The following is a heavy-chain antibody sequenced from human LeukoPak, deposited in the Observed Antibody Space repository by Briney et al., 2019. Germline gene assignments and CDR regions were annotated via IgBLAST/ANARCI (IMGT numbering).Heavy chain of an antibody. Sequence: GGSLRLSCTVSGFSVSDNSMSWVRQAPGKGLEWVSFIYSGTTHYSDSVKGRFTISRDNSKNTLYLQMNSLRAEDTAVYYCARDLSAGYYDSSGYYPDAFDIWGQGTMVTVSS. V-gene: IGHV3-53*01. D-gene: IGHD3-22*01. CDR1: GFSVSDNS. J-gene: IGHJ3*02. CDR2: IYSGTT. CDR3: ARDLSAGYYDSSGYYPDAFDI.